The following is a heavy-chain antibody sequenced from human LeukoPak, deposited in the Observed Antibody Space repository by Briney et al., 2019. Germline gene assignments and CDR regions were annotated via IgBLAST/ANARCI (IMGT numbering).Heavy chain of an antibody. CDR3: AKETSEYSSSSTWFDP. Sequence: PGGSLRLSCAASGFTFSGYAMHWVRQAPGKGLEWVAVISYDGSNKYYADSVKGRFTISRDNSKNTLYLQMNSLRAEDTAVYYCAKETSEYSSSSTWFDPWGQGTLVTVSS. J-gene: IGHJ5*02. D-gene: IGHD6-6*01. CDR1: GFTFSGYA. CDR2: ISYDGSNK. V-gene: IGHV3-30*04.